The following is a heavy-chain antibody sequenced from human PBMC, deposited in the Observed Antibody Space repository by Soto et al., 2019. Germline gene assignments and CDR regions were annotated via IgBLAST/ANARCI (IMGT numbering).Heavy chain of an antibody. V-gene: IGHV4-31*03. Sequence: QVQLQESGPGLVKPSQTLSPTCTVSGGSISSGGYYWSWIRQHPGKGLEWIGYIYNSGSTYYNPSPXSXXTISADTSKNQFSLKLSSVTAADTAVYYCARDPAPWGQGTLVTVSS. CDR1: GGSISSGGYY. CDR3: ARDPAP. J-gene: IGHJ5*02. CDR2: IYNSGST.